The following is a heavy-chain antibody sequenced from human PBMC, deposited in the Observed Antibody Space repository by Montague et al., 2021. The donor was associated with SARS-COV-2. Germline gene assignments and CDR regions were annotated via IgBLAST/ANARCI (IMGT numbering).Heavy chain of an antibody. J-gene: IGHJ6*02. CDR2: IYYSGST. Sequence: SETLSLTCTVSGGSISSSSYYWGWIRQSPGKGLEWIGSIYYSGSTYYNLSLKSRVTISVDTYKNQFSLKLSSVTAADTAVYYCARVGRQQMVRLSGMDVWGQGTMVTVSS. CDR1: GGSISSSSYY. CDR3: ARVGRQQMVRLSGMDV. D-gene: IGHD6-13*01. V-gene: IGHV4-39*07.